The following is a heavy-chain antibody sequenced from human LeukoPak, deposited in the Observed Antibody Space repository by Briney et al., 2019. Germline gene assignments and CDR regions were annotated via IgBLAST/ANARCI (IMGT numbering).Heavy chain of an antibody. CDR2: FDPDDRKT. CDR1: GYRVSESS. D-gene: IGHD3-10*01. J-gene: IGHJ4*02. Sequence: ASVKVSCKVSGYRVSESSMHWVRQAPGKGLEWMGGFDPDDRKTIYAQKFQGRVTITRDTSASTAYMELSSLRSEDTAVYYCARAPGGFGELLSAPDYWGQGTLVTVSS. V-gene: IGHV1-24*01. CDR3: ARAPGGFGELLSAPDY.